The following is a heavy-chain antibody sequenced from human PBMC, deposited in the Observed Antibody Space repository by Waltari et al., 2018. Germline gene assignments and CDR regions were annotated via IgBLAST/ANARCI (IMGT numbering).Heavy chain of an antibody. CDR3: AKSDRVGATRPKGNDY. Sequence: EVQLLESGGGLVQPGGSLRLSCAASGFTFSSYAMSWVRQAPGKGREWVSAISGSGGSTYYADSVKGRFTIARDKSKKTRYRQRNSLRAEDTAVYYCAKSDRVGATRPKGNDYWGQGTLVTVSS. CDR1: GFTFSSYA. V-gene: IGHV3-23*01. J-gene: IGHJ4*02. D-gene: IGHD1-26*01. CDR2: ISGSGGST.